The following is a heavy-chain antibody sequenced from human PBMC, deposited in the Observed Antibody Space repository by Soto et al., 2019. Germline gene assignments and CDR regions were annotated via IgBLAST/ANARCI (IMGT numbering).Heavy chain of an antibody. CDR1: GFTFSSYG. CDR3: ARDQGYSHY. V-gene: IGHV3-NL1*01. Sequence: PGGSLRLSCAASGFTFSSYGMHWVRQAPGKGLEWVAVIYSGGSTYYADSVKGRFTISRDNSKNTLYPQMNSLRAEDTAVYYCARDQGYSHYWGQGTLVTVSS. D-gene: IGHD5-18*01. CDR2: IYSGGST. J-gene: IGHJ4*02.